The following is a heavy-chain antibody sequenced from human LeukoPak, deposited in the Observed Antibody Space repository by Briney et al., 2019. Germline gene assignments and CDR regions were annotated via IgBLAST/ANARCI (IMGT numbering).Heavy chain of an antibody. D-gene: IGHD2-15*01. CDR3: AKVPEGYCSGGSCYLDY. CDR1: GFTFNNYA. J-gene: IGHJ4*02. CDR2: ISGSGGST. Sequence: GSLRLSCAASGFTFNNYAMSWVRQAPGKGLEWGSAISGSGGSTYYADSVKGRFTISRDNSKNTLYLQMNSLRVEDTAVYYCAKVPEGYCSGGSCYLDYWGQGNLVTVSS. V-gene: IGHV3-23*01.